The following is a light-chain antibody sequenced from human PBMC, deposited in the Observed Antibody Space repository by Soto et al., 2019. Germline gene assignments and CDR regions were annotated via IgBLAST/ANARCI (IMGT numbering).Light chain of an antibody. V-gene: IGLV2-14*03. CDR2: DVS. CDR3: SSYTSSSTLVE. Sequence: QSALTQPASVSGSPGQSITLSCTGTSRDVGGYTYVSWYQPHPGKAPKLMIYDVSNRPSGVSNRFSGSKSGNTASLTISGLQAEDGADYYCSSYTSSSTLVEFGGGTKLTVL. J-gene: IGLJ2*01. CDR1: SRDVGGYTY.